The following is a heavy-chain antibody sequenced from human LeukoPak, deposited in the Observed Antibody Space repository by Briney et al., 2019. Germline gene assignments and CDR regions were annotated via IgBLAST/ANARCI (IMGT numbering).Heavy chain of an antibody. CDR1: GFTFSSYG. J-gene: IGHJ5*02. V-gene: IGHV3-74*01. CDR3: TRVDKAFDP. Sequence: PGRSLRLSCAASGFTFSSYGMHWVRQAPGKGLVWVSRINSDGSSTSYADSVKGRFTISRDNAKDTLYLQMNSLRAEDTAVYYCTRVDKAFDPWGQGTLVTVSS. CDR2: INSDGSST. D-gene: IGHD3-22*01.